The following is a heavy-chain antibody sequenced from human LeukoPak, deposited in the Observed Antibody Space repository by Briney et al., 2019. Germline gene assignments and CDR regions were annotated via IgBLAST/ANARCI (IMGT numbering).Heavy chain of an antibody. D-gene: IGHD2-2*01. CDR3: ARTIVVVPAASGWFDP. Sequence: SQTLSLTCTVSGGSISSGGYYWSWIRQPPGKGLEWIGYIYHSGSTYYNPSLKSRVTISVDRSKNQFSLKLSSVTAADTAVYYCARTIVVVPAASGWFDPWGQGTLVTVSS. CDR2: IYHSGST. V-gene: IGHV4-30-2*01. J-gene: IGHJ5*02. CDR1: GGSISSGGYY.